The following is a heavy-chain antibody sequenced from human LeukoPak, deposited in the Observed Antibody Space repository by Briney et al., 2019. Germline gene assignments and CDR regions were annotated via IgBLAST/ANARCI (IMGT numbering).Heavy chain of an antibody. V-gene: IGHV4-30-4*01. CDR3: ARSSGESGFFDY. CDR2: IYYSGST. D-gene: IGHD6-19*01. J-gene: IGHJ4*02. Sequence: SQTLSLTCTVSGGSISSGDYYCSWIRQPPGEGLEGIGYIYYSGSTYYNPSLKSRVTISVDTSKNQFSLKLSSVPAADTAVYYCARSSGESGFFDYWGQGTLVTVSS. CDR1: GGSISSGDYY.